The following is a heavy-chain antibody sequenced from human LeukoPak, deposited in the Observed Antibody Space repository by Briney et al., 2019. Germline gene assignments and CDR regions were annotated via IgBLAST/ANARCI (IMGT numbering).Heavy chain of an antibody. D-gene: IGHD3-22*01. CDR3: ARDVAADTYYYDSSDY. CDR1: GFTISSYA. J-gene: IGHJ4*02. V-gene: IGHV3-30*04. CDR2: ISYDGSNK. Sequence: GGSLRLSCAASGFTISSYAMHWVRQAPGKGLEWVAVISYDGSNKYYADSVKGRFTISRDNSKNTLYLQMNSLRAEDTAVYYCARDVAADTYYYDSSDYWGQGTLITVSS.